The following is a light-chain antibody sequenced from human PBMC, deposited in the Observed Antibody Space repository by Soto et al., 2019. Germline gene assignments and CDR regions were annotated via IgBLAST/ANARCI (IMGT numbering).Light chain of an antibody. CDR1: QSVSSN. J-gene: IGKJ1*01. Sequence: EIVMAQTRSAVSVSGGECRSRSCRASQSVSSNLAWYQQKPGQAPRLLIYGASTRVTDIPVRFSGSGSGTEFTLTISSLQSEDFAVYYCQQYTDWPRTFGQGTKV. V-gene: IGKV3-15*01. CDR3: QQYTDWPRT. CDR2: GAS.